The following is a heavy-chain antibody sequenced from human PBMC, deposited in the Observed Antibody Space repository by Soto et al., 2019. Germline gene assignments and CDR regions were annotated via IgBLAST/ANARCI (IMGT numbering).Heavy chain of an antibody. CDR3: AKRACSGGSCYSLDV. D-gene: IGHD2-15*01. CDR2: ISGSGDST. Sequence: GGSLRLSCAASGFTFSSYAMSWVRQAPGKGLEWVSAISGSGDSTYYADSVEGRFTISRDNSKNTLYLQMNSLRAEDTAVYYCAKRACSGGSCYSLDVWGQGTTVTVYS. V-gene: IGHV3-23*01. CDR1: GFTFSSYA. J-gene: IGHJ6*02.